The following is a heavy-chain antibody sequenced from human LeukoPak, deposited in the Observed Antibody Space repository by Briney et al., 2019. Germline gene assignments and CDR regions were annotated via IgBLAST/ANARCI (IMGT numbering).Heavy chain of an antibody. CDR1: GGSISSYY. J-gene: IGHJ4*02. D-gene: IGHD1-26*01. Sequence: KPSETLSLTCTVSGGSISSYYWGWIRQPPGKGLEWIGSIYYSGSTYYNPSLKSRVTISVDTSKNQFSLKLSSVTAADTAVYYCARHYSGSYPDWGQGTLVTVSS. V-gene: IGHV4-39*01. CDR2: IYYSGST. CDR3: ARHYSGSYPD.